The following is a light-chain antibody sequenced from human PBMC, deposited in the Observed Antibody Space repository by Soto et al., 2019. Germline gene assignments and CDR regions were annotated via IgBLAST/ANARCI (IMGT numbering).Light chain of an antibody. CDR3: QHYNSYSEA. V-gene: IGKV1-5*03. CDR1: QTISSW. CDR2: KAS. J-gene: IGKJ1*01. Sequence: DIQMTQSPSTLSGSVGDRVTITCRASQTISSWLAWYQQKPGKAPKLLIYKASTLKSGVPSRFSGSASGTEFTLTISSLQPDDFATYYCQHYNSYSEAVGQGTKV.